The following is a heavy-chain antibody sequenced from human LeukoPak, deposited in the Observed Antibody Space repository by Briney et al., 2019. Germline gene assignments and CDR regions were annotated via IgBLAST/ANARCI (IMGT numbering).Heavy chain of an antibody. CDR1: GFTFSSYA. D-gene: IGHD3-9*01. V-gene: IGHV3-23*01. J-gene: IGHJ4*02. Sequence: PGGSLRLSCATSGFTFSSYAMSWVRQAPGKGLEWVSGIGASGGSKYYADSVKGRFTISRDNSKNTLYLQMNSLRTEDTAVYYCAKAEGYDILTGLDYWGQGTLVTVSS. CDR3: AKAEGYDILTGLDY. CDR2: IGASGGSK.